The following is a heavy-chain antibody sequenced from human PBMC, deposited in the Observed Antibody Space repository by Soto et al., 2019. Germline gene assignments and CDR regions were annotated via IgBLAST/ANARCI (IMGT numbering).Heavy chain of an antibody. CDR1: GFTFIIYE. D-gene: IGHD6-25*01. CDR2: ISSGGVTR. CDR3: AHGGTFLIAAKNFDY. V-gene: IGHV3-48*03. Sequence: GGSLRLSCTASGFTFIIYEMNWVRQAPGKGLEWVSYISSGGVTRYYADSVKGRFTISRDNAENSLYLQVISLRAEDTAVYYCAHGGTFLIAAKNFDYWGQGTLVTVSS. J-gene: IGHJ4*02.